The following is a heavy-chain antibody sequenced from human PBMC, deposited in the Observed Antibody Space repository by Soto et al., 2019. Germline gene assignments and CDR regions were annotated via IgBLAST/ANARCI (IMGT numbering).Heavy chain of an antibody. D-gene: IGHD2-21*02. V-gene: IGHV1-18*01. Sequence: ASVKVSCKASGYTFTSYGISWVRQAPGQGLEWMGWISAYNGNTNYAQKLQGRVTMTTDTSTSTAYMELRSRRSDDTAVYYCASDRLPSWHILVVTAPPGSFDIWGQGTMVTVSS. CDR1: GYTFTSYG. CDR3: ASDRLPSWHILVVTAPPGSFDI. J-gene: IGHJ3*02. CDR2: ISAYNGNT.